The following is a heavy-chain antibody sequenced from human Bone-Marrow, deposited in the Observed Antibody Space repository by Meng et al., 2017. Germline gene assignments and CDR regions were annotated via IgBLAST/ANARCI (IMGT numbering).Heavy chain of an antibody. V-gene: IGHV1-2*06. CDR3: ARKIAVAGTSGYYGMDV. CDR1: GYTFTGYS. CDR2: INPNSGGT. D-gene: IGHD6-19*01. Sequence: ASVKVSCMASGYTFTGYSMHWVRQAPGQGLEWMGRINPNSGGTNYAQKFQGRVTMTRDTSISTAYMEPSRLRSDDTAVYYCARKIAVAGTSGYYGMDVWGQGTTVTVSS. J-gene: IGHJ6*02.